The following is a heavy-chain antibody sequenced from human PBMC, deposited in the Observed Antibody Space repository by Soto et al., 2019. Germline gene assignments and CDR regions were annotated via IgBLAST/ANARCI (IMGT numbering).Heavy chain of an antibody. D-gene: IGHD6-19*01. Sequence: VESLKISCKGSGYSFTSYWIGWGRQMPGKGLEWMGIIYPGDSDTRYSPSFQGQVTISADKSISTAYLQWSSLKASDTAMYYCARLKIEVAPPIRYCQHWGKGNLLTVCS. J-gene: IGHJ1*01. CDR2: IYPGDSDT. V-gene: IGHV5-51*01. CDR3: ARLKIEVAPPIRYCQH. CDR1: GYSFTSYW.